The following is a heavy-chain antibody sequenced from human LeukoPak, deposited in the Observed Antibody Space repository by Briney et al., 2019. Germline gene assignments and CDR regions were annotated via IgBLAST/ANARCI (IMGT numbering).Heavy chain of an antibody. V-gene: IGHV3-48*01. J-gene: IGHJ4*02. Sequence: GGSLRLSCAASGFTFSSYSMNWVRQAPGKGLEWVSYISSSSSTIYYADSVKGRFTISRDNAMNSLYLQMNSLRAEDTAVYYCARVPGSGGDYWGQGTLVTVSS. CDR2: ISSSSSTI. D-gene: IGHD6-19*01. CDR3: ARVPGSGGDY. CDR1: GFTFSSYS.